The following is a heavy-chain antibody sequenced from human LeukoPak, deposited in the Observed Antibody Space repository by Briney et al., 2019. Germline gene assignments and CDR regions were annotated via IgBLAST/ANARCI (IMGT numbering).Heavy chain of an antibody. V-gene: IGHV1-46*01. CDR2: INPSDGST. D-gene: IGHD5/OR15-5a*01. CDR3: ASSFYDLLVYFDY. Sequence: ASVKVSCKASGYTFTSYYMHWVRQAPGQGLEWMGKINPSDGSTRYAQKFQGRVAMTRDMSTSTVYMELSSLRSEDTAVYYCASSFYDLLVYFDYWGQGTLVTVSS. CDR1: GYTFTSYY. J-gene: IGHJ4*02.